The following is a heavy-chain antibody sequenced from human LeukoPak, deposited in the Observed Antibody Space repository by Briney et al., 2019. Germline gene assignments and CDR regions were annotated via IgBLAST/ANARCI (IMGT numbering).Heavy chain of an antibody. J-gene: IGHJ6*02. CDR2: ISSSSSTI. D-gene: IGHD3-3*01. CDR1: EFTFSSYS. CDR3: ARDEGRNFGVVIIRPYYYYYGMDV. Sequence: QTGGSLRLSCAASEFTFSSYSMNWVRQAPGKGLEWVSYISSSSSTIYYADSVKGRFTISRDNAKNSLYLQMNSLRDEDTAVYYCARDEGRNFGVVIIRPYYYYYGMDVWGQGTTVTVSS. V-gene: IGHV3-48*02.